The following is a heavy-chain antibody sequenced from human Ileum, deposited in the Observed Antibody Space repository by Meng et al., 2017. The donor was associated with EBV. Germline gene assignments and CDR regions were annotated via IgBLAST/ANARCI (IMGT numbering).Heavy chain of an antibody. CDR3: ARKPTSAALDY. J-gene: IGHJ4*02. CDR2: ISANNGDR. V-gene: IGHV1-18*01. D-gene: IGHD6-13*01. CDR1: GFNFTHYG. Sequence: QVHVVHAGAGVTTPGASVKVSCKASGFNFTHYGFPWVRQAPGQGLEWMGWISANNGDRHYAQKFQDRVTLTTDGYTPTVYMELRSLRSDDTAVYFCARKPTSAALDYWGQGTLVTVSS.